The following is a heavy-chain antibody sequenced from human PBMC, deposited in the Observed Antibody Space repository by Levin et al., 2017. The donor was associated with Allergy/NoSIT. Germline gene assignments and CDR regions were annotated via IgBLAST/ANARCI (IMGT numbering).Heavy chain of an antibody. CDR3: ARGLSGNGPFDY. CDR2: INHSGST. J-gene: IGHJ4*02. V-gene: IGHV4-34*01. CDR1: GGSFSGYY. Sequence: SETLSLTCAVYGGSFSGYYWSWIRQPPGKGLEWIGEINHSGSTNYNPSLKSRVTISVDTSKNQFSLKLSSVTAADTAVYYCARGLSGNGPFDYWGQGTLVTVSS. D-gene: IGHD3-10*01.